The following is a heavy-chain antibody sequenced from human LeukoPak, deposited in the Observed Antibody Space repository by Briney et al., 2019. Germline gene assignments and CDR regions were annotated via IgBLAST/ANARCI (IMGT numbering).Heavy chain of an antibody. V-gene: IGHV3-33*01. Sequence: PGGPLRLSCVASGFTFSSYGMHWVRQAPGKGLEWVAVIWYDGTNKYYADSVKGRFTISRDNAKNSLYLQMNSLRAEDTALYYCAREYCSGGRCSDAFDIWGQGTMVTVSS. CDR3: AREYCSGGRCSDAFDI. J-gene: IGHJ3*02. D-gene: IGHD2-15*01. CDR2: IWYDGTNK. CDR1: GFTFSSYG.